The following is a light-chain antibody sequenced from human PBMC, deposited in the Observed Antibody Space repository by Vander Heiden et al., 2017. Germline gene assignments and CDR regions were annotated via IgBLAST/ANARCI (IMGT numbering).Light chain of an antibody. CDR3: QQHHAWPLT. CDR2: AAS. CDR1: QCSSNL. V-gene: IGKV3-15*01. J-gene: IGKJ4*02. Sequence: VMPQSPPTLSVSAGERATLSVRASQCSSNLLAWYQQRPGQAPRLLIYAASSRATGIPARFSGSGSGTEFSLTISSLQSEDFAVYYCQQHHAWPLTFGGGTKVEIK.